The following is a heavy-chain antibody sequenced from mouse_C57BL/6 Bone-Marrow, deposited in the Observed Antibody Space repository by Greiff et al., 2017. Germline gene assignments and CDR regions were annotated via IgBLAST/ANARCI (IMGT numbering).Heavy chain of an antibody. CDR2: ILPGSGST. J-gene: IGHJ2*01. V-gene: IGHV1-9*01. Sequence: VQLQQSGAELMKPGASVKLSCKATGYTFTGYWIEWVKQRPGHGLEWIGEILPGSGSTNYNEKFKGQAPFTADTASNTAYRQISSLTTEESAIYYCARYPITTVVPYYFDYWGQGTTLTVSS. CDR3: ARYPITTVVPYYFDY. D-gene: IGHD1-1*01. CDR1: GYTFTGYW.